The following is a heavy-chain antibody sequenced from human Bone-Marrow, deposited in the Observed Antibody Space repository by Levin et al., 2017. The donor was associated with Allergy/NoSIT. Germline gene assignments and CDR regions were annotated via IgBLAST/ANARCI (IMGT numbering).Heavy chain of an antibody. V-gene: IGHV3-23*01. CDR2: ISGSGIAT. J-gene: IGHJ6*02. CDR1: GFTFNMFA. Sequence: PGESLKISCEASGFTFNMFAMNWVRQGPGKGLQWVSGISGSGIATYYADSVKGRFTISRDNSRKTLYLQMDSLTADDTAVYYCAKAPWRVDYYGVDVWGQGTTVTVSS. CDR3: AKAPWRVDYYGVDV. D-gene: IGHD3-3*01.